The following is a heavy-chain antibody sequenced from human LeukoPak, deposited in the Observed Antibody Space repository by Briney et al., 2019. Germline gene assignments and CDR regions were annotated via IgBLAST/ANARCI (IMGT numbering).Heavy chain of an antibody. D-gene: IGHD2-21*01. J-gene: IGHJ4*02. V-gene: IGHV3-30*18. CDR1: GFSFGSYG. CDR3: AKLIFRTYYFDY. CDR2: ISHEGSNK. Sequence: GGSLRLSCAASGFSFGSYGIHWVRQAPGKGLEWVAVISHEGSNKYHADSVRGRFTISRDNSKNMVYLQMNSLRAEDTAVYYCAKLIFRTYYFDYWGQGTLVTVSS.